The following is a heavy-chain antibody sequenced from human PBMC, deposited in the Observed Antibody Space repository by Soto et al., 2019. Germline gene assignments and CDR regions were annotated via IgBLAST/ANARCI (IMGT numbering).Heavy chain of an antibody. D-gene: IGHD3-10*01. CDR3: ARDYSRWPSCFGCYGMDG. CDR1: GDSVSSNSAA. CDR2: TYYRSKWYN. J-gene: IGHJ6*02. V-gene: IGHV6-1*01. Sequence: SQTLSLTCAISGDSVSSNSAAWNWIRHSPSRGLEWLGRTYYRSKWYNDYAVSVKSRITIKPDTYKNQFSLQLNSVTPEDTALYYSARDYSRWPSCFGCYGMDGCGQGTTVTVSS.